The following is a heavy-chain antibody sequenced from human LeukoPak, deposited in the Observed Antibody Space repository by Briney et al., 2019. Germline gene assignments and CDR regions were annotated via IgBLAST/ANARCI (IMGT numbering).Heavy chain of an antibody. V-gene: IGHV5-51*01. CDR1: GYKFSNYW. CDR2: IYPGDSDT. CDR3: VRVYSGSYSIGH. Sequence: GESLKISCNGSGYKFSNYWIGWVRQMPGKGLEWMGVIYPGDSDTRYSPSFQGQVTISTDKSFSTVYLQWSSLKASDTAMYYCVRVYSGSYSIGHWGQGTLVTVSS. D-gene: IGHD1-26*01. J-gene: IGHJ4*02.